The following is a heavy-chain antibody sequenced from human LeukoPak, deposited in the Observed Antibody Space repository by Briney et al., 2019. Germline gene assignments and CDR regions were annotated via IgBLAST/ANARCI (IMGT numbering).Heavy chain of an antibody. Sequence: PGGSLRLSCAASGFTFNDHYMDWVRQAPGKGLEWVGRTRNKANSYTTEYAASVKGRFTISRDDSKNSLYLQMNSLKTEDTAVYYCAREGSAAFDIWGQGTMVTVSS. CDR2: TRNKANSYTT. J-gene: IGHJ3*02. CDR3: AREGSAAFDI. CDR1: GFTFNDHY. V-gene: IGHV3-72*01.